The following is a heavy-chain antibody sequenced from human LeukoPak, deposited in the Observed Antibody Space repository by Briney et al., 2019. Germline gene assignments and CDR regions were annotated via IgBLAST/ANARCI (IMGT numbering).Heavy chain of an antibody. Sequence: SETLSLTCAVYGGSFSGYYWSWIRQPPGKGLEWIGEINHSGSTNYNPSLKSRVTISVDTSKNQFSLKLSSVTAADTAVYYCARWVRGATPKKGYYFDYWGQGTLVTVSS. D-gene: IGHD4/OR15-4a*01. CDR1: GGSFSGYY. CDR2: INHSGST. V-gene: IGHV4-34*01. CDR3: ARWVRGATPKKGYYFDY. J-gene: IGHJ4*02.